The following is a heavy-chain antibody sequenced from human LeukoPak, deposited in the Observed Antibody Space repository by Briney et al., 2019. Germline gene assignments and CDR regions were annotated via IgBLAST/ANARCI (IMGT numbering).Heavy chain of an antibody. D-gene: IGHD6-13*01. V-gene: IGHV5-51*01. CDR1: GYSFTSYW. J-gene: IGHJ4*02. CDR2: IYPGDSDT. CDR3: ARPRYSSSLDDYFDY. Sequence: GESLKISCKGSGYSFTSYWIGWVRQMPGKGLEWMGIIYPGDSDTRYSPSFQGQVTISADKSISTAYLQWSSLKASDTAMYYCARPRYSSSLDDYFDYWGQGTLITVSS.